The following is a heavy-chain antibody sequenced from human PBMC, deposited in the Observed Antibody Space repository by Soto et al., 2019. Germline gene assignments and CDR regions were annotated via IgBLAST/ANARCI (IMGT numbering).Heavy chain of an antibody. CDR1: GGSISSGGYS. Sequence: SETLSLTCAVSGGSISSGGYSWSWIRQPPGKGLERIGYIYHSGSTYYNPSLKSRVTISVDRSKNQFSLKLSSVTAADTAVYYCARAACGGDCYSFDYWGQGTLVTVSS. V-gene: IGHV4-30-2*01. J-gene: IGHJ4*02. D-gene: IGHD2-21*02. CDR2: IYHSGST. CDR3: ARAACGGDCYSFDY.